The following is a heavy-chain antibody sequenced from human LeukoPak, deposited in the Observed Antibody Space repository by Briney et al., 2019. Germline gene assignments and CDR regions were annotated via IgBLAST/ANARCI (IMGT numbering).Heavy chain of an antibody. CDR3: AKDASGSFADAFDI. CDR2: ISGAGDSA. J-gene: IGHJ3*02. V-gene: IGHV3-23*01. Sequence: GGSLRLSCAASGFTFSTYAMSWVRQAPGKGLEWVSTISGAGDSAHYADSVKGRFTISRDNYKNTLYLQMNSLRAEDTAVYYCAKDASGSFADAFDIWGQGTMVTVSS. D-gene: IGHD3-10*01. CDR1: GFTFSTYA.